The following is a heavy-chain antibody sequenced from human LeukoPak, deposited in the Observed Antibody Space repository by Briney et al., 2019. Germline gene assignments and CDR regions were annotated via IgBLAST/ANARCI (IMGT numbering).Heavy chain of an antibody. V-gene: IGHV3-23*01. CDR2: ISGNGGRT. CDR3: AKEQTSSGYFDY. J-gene: IGHJ4*02. D-gene: IGHD3-10*01. Sequence: GGSLRLSCAASGFTFNNYAMSWVRQAPGKGLEWVAAISGNGGRTYYTDSVKGRFTISRDNPKNTLYLLMNSLSAEDTALYYCAKEQTSSGYFDYWGQGALVTVSS. CDR1: GFTFNNYA.